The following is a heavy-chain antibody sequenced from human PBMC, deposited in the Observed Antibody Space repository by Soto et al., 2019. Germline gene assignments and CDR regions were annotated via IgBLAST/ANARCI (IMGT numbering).Heavy chain of an antibody. V-gene: IGHV3-23*03. J-gene: IGHJ4*02. Sequence: PGGSLRLSCVASGFNFDNYGMSWVRQAPGEGLEWVSAIKNDGTSTYYAASVEDRFTISRDNSKNTLYLQLNSLRAGDTAVYYCAQLGLMTFSHKHYFNHWGRGTLVTVSS. CDR3: AQLGLMTFSHKHYFNH. CDR1: GFNFDNYG. CDR2: IKNDGTST. D-gene: IGHD3-16*01.